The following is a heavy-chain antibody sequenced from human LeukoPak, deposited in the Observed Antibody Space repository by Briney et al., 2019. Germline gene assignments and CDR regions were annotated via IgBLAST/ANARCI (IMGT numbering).Heavy chain of an antibody. V-gene: IGHV3-64*01. CDR2: ISSNGGST. CDR3: ARDGPVTTFDY. CDR1: GFTFSSYA. Sequence: GGSLRLSCAASGFTFSSYAMHWVRQAPGKGLEYVSAISSNGGSTYYANSVKGRFTISRDNFKNTLYLQMGSLRAEDMAVYYCARDGPVTTFDYWGQGTLVTVSS. D-gene: IGHD4-17*01. J-gene: IGHJ4*02.